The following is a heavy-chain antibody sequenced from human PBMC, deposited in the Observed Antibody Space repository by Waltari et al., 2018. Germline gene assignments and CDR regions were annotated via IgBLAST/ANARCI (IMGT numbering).Heavy chain of an antibody. CDR2: IGPNRGGT. D-gene: IGHD6-13*01. CDR3: TRARVAAIGSDFDY. V-gene: IGHV1-2*02. Sequence: QVQLVQSGAEVKKPGASVKVSCEASGYTFNDYYIHWVRQAPGQGLEWMGKIGPNRGGTTYAQKFQGRVTMTRDTSISTAYMDLTGLQSDDTAVYYCTRARVAAIGSDFDYWGQGTLVTVSS. J-gene: IGHJ4*02. CDR1: GYTFNDYY.